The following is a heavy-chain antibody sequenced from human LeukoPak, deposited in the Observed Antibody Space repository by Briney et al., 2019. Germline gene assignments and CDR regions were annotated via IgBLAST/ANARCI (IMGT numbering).Heavy chain of an antibody. CDR2: IYYSGST. Sequence: PSETLSLTCTVSGGSISSSSYYWGWIRQPPGKGLEWIGYIYYSGSTYYNPSLKSRVTISVDTSKNQFSLKLSSVTAADTAVYYCAREDRGVVVITTPDAFDIWGQGTMVTVSS. J-gene: IGHJ3*02. D-gene: IGHD3-22*01. CDR1: GGSISSSSYY. CDR3: AREDRGVVVITTPDAFDI. V-gene: IGHV4-39*07.